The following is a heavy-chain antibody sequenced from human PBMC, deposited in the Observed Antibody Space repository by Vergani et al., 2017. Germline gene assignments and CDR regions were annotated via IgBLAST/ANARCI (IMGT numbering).Heavy chain of an antibody. D-gene: IGHD6-13*01. J-gene: IGHJ6*02. CDR1: GFTLGDYA. CDR3: ARVLAAAGRASFTYYYYGMDV. CDR2: IWSKPYGGTT. V-gene: IGHV3-49*04. Sequence: EVHLVESGGGLVQPGRSLRLSCSGSGFTLGDYAMTWVRQAPGKGLEWVAFIWSKPYGGTTEYAASVKGRFTISRDDSKSIAYLQMSSLRAEDTAVYYCARVLAAAGRASFTYYYYGMDVWGQGTTVTVSS.